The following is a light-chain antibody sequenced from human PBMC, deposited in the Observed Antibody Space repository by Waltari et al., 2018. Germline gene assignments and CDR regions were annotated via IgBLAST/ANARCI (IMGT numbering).Light chain of an antibody. Sequence: QSALXXPXSVSGSXXQSVTISCTGTSSDVGGYNYVSWYQQHPGKAPKLMIXDXSKRPSGVPXRFXGXXSGNTXSLTISGLQAEDEADYYXXSYAGSYXXVVFGXXXXLTVL. V-gene: IGLV2-11*01. J-gene: IGLJ2*01. CDR2: DXS. CDR1: SSDVGGYNY. CDR3: XSYAGSYXXVV.